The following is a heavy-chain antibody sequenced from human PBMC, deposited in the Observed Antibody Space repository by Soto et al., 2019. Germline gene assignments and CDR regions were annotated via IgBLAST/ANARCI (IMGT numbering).Heavy chain of an antibody. V-gene: IGHV1-58*01. Sequence: ASVKVSCKASGCTFTSSAVQWVRQARGQRLEWIGWIVVGSGNTNYAQKFQERVTITRDMSTSTAYMELSSLRSEDTAVYYCAAASGQGVITRYWGQGTLVTVSS. CDR1: GCTFTSSA. J-gene: IGHJ4*02. CDR2: IVVGSGNT. CDR3: AAASGQGVITRY. D-gene: IGHD3-22*01.